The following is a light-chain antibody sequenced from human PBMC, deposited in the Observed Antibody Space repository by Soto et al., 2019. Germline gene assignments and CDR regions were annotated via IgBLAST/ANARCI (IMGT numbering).Light chain of an antibody. V-gene: IGLV1-47*02. CDR1: SSNIGSYY. J-gene: IGLJ3*02. CDR2: SNN. Sequence: QSVLTQPPSASGTPGQRVTISCSGSSSNIGSYYVYWYQQLPGTAPKLLIYSNNERPSGVPDRFSGSKSGTSASLAISGLRSEDEADYYCAAWDDSLSGPVFGGGTK. CDR3: AAWDDSLSGPV.